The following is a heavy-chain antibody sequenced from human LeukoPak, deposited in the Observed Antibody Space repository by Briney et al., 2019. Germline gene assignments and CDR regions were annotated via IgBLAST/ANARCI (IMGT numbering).Heavy chain of an antibody. CDR1: GGSVSSGSYY. CDR3: AREDYYDSSGYYYYWFDP. Sequence: SETLSLTCTVSGGSVSSGSYYWSWIRQPPGKGLEWIGEIYHSGSTNYNPSLKSRVTISVDKSKNQFSLKLSSVTAADTAVYYCAREDYYDSSGYYYYWFDPWGQGTLVTVSS. J-gene: IGHJ5*02. D-gene: IGHD3-22*01. V-gene: IGHV4-61*01. CDR2: IYHSGST.